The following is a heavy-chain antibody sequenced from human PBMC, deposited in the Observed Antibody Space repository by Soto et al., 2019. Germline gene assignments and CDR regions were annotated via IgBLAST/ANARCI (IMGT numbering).Heavy chain of an antibody. D-gene: IGHD3-10*01. Sequence: QVQLVQSGAEVKKPGSSVKVSCKASGGTFSSYTISWVRQAPGQGLEWMGRIIPILGIANYAQKFQGRVTITADKSTSTAYMELSSLRSEDTAVYYCARVVGYGSGSRWCQGTLVTVSS. CDR3: ARVVGYGSGSR. J-gene: IGHJ4*02. V-gene: IGHV1-69*02. CDR2: IIPILGIA. CDR1: GGTFSSYT.